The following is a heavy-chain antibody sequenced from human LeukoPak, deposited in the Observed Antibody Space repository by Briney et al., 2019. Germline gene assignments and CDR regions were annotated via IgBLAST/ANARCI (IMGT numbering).Heavy chain of an antibody. J-gene: IGHJ4*02. CDR3: AREGYSSGHCGCGDY. D-gene: IGHD6-19*01. Sequence: QSVGSLRLSCAASGFTFSNYPIFWVRQAPGKGLEWVSTISSNGDATHYADSVKGRFTISRDNSRNTLFLQMNRLRVEDTAEYFCAREGYSSGHCGCGDYWGQGTLVTVSS. V-gene: IGHV3-23*01. CDR1: GFTFSNYP. CDR2: ISSNGDAT.